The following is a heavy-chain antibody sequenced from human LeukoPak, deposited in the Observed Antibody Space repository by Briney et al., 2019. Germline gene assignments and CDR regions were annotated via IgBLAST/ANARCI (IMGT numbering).Heavy chain of an antibody. J-gene: IGHJ6*02. CDR2: IIPILGIA. Sequence: SVKVSCKASGGTFSSYAISWVRQAPGQGLEWMGRIIPILGIANYAQKFQGRVTITADKSTSTAYMELSSLRSEDTAVYYCVRDGKGKAIAAAGTMYYYCGMDVWGQGTTVTVSS. CDR1: GGTFSSYA. CDR3: VRDGKGKAIAAAGTMYYYCGMDV. V-gene: IGHV1-69*04. D-gene: IGHD6-13*01.